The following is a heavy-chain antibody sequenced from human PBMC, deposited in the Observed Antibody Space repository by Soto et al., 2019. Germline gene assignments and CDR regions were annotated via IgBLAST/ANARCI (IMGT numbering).Heavy chain of an antibody. CDR1: GFTFSSYA. CDR3: AKGGPYYYDSSGSYDY. D-gene: IGHD3-22*01. V-gene: IGHV3-23*01. J-gene: IGHJ4*02. CDR2: ISGSGGST. Sequence: EVQLLESGGGLVQPGGSLRLSCAASGFTFSSYAMSWVRQAPGKGLEWVSAISGSGGSTYYADSVKGRFTISRDNSKNTLYLQMNSLRVEDTAVYYCAKGGPYYYDSSGSYDYWGQGTLVTVSS.